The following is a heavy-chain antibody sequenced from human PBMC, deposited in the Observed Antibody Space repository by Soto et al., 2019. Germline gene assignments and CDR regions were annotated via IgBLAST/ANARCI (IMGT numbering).Heavy chain of an antibody. D-gene: IGHD7-27*01. CDR1: GFTFSSYS. CDR2: ISSSSSYI. CDR3: ARVGLGIAPDAFDI. J-gene: IGHJ3*02. V-gene: IGHV3-21*01. Sequence: GGSLRLSCAASGFTFSSYSMNWVRQAPGKGLEWVSSISSSSSYIYYADSVKGRFTISRDNAKNSLYLQMNSLRAEDTAVYYCARVGLGIAPDAFDIWGQGTMVTVSS.